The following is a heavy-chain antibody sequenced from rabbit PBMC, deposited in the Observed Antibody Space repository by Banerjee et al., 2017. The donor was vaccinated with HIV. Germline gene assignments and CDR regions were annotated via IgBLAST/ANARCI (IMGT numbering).Heavy chain of an antibody. CDR1: GFSFSNGYV. J-gene: IGHJ4*01. CDR3: ARDRTGNSSFLNV. V-gene: IGHV1S45*01. CDR2: INTISGDT. D-gene: IGHD8-1*01. Sequence: QEQLEESGGDLVKPEGSLTLTCTASGFSFSNGYVMCWVRQAPGKGLEWIACINTISGDTVYATWAKGRFTISKASWTTVTLQMPRMSAVVPATSFCARDRTGNSSFLNVRRPGSLVSVS.